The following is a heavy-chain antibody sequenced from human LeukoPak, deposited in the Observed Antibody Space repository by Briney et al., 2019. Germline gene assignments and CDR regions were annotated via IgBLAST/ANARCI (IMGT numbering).Heavy chain of an antibody. CDR3: AKDPRVGSRVATPCH. J-gene: IGHJ4*02. CDR1: GFTFSSYA. CDR2: ISPSGGST. V-gene: IGHV3-23*01. Sequence: GGSLRLSCAASGFTFSSYAMNWVRQAPGKGLEWVSAISPSGGSTKYADSVKGRFTISRDNSRNSLFLQMSSLRVEDTAVYYCAKDPRVGSRVATPCHWGQGTLVTVSS. D-gene: IGHD5-24*01.